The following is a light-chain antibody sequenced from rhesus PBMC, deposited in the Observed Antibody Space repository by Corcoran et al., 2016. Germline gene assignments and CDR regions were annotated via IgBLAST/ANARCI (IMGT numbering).Light chain of an antibody. CDR3: QQRNSYPLT. V-gene: IGKV1-38*01. CDR1: QGISSY. Sequence: DIQLTQSPSSLSASVGDRVTITCRASQGISSYVAWYQQKSGKAPKLLIYDASNLQSGVPSRFSGTGSVTEFTLTISSRQPEDFATYYCQQRNSYPLTFGGGTKVEIK. J-gene: IGKJ4*01. CDR2: DAS.